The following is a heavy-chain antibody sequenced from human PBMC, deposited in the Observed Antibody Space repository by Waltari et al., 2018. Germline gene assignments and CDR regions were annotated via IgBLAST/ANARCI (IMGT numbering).Heavy chain of an antibody. Sequence: HVQLQQWGAGLLQSSETLSLTCAVYGGSFSGYSWGWVRHPPGKGLEWIGEINHAGYTNHNPSLRSRVTMSADTSKSQFSLKLNSVTAADTAVYYCVRLEDCTGPGGHCYSGDPFALDVWGQGTTVTVSS. CDR1: GGSFSGYS. CDR3: VRLEDCTGPGGHCYSGDPFALDV. D-gene: IGHD2-15*01. J-gene: IGHJ6*02. CDR2: INHAGYT. V-gene: IGHV4-34*02.